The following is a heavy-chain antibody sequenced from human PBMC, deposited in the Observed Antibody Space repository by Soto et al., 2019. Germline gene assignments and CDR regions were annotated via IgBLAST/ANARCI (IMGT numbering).Heavy chain of an antibody. CDR1: GGSISSGYYY. J-gene: IGHJ5*02. CDR2: IYYSGST. Sequence: SETLSLTCTVSGGSISSGYYYWSWIRQPPGKGLEWIGYIYYSGSTYYNPSLKSRVTISVDTSKNQFSLKLSSVTAADTAVYYCARAMVVTQNWFDPWGRGTLVTVSS. CDR3: ARAMVVTQNWFDP. V-gene: IGHV4-30-4*01. D-gene: IGHD2-21*02.